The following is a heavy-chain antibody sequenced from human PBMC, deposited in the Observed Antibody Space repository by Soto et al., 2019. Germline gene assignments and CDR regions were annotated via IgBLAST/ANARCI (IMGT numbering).Heavy chain of an antibody. V-gene: IGHV3-30-3*01. J-gene: IGHJ6*02. D-gene: IGHD3-3*01. CDR2: ISYDGSNK. CDR1: GFTFSSYA. Sequence: QVQVVESGGGVVQPGRSLRLSCAASGFTFSSYAMHWVRQAPGKGLEWVAVISYDGSNKYYADSVKRRFTISRDNSKNTLSLQMNSLRAEGTAVYYCARDGVESLYYNGMDVWGQGTTVTVSS. CDR3: ARDGVESLYYNGMDV.